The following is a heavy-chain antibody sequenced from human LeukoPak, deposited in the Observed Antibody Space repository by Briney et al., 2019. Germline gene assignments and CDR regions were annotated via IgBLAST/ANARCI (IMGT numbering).Heavy chain of an antibody. D-gene: IGHD6-19*01. J-gene: IGHJ4*02. CDR1: GYTFTSYG. Sequence: ASVKVSCKASGYTFTSYGISWVRQAPGQGFEWMGWISAYNGNTNYAQKLQGRVTMTTDTSTSTAYMELRSLRSDDTAVYYCARDRRGWYGGGPLYYFDYWGQGTLVTVSS. CDR2: ISAYNGNT. CDR3: ARDRRGWYGGGPLYYFDY. V-gene: IGHV1-18*04.